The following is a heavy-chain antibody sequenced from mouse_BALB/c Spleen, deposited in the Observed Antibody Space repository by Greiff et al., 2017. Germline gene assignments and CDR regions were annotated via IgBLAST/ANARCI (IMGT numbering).Heavy chain of an antibody. CDR1: GYTFTDYY. Sequence: QVQLQQSGAELARPGASVKLSCKASGYTFTDYYINWVKQRPGQGLEWIGEIYPGSGNTYYNEKFKGKATLTADKSSSTAYMQLSSLTSDDSAVYFCARSVAMDYWGLGTTLTVSS. D-gene: IGHD1-1*01. CDR3: ARSVAMDY. CDR2: IYPGSGNT. J-gene: IGHJ2*01. V-gene: IGHV1-77*01.